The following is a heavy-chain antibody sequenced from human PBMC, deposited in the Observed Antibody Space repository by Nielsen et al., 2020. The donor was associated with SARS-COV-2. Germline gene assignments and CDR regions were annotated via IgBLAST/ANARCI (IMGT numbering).Heavy chain of an antibody. CDR1: GGSISSYY. V-gene: IGHV4-59*13. J-gene: IGHJ6*02. CDR2: IYYSGST. Sequence: SETLSLTCTVSGGSISSYYWSWIRQPPGKGLEWIGYIYYSGSTNYNPSLKSRVTISLDTSKNQFSLKLSSVTAADPAVYYCASFASGTCSIHVWGQGTSVTVSS. CDR3: ASFASGTCSIHV. D-gene: IGHD3-10*01.